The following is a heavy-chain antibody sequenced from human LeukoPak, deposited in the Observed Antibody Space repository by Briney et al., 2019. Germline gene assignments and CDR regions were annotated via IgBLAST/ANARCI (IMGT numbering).Heavy chain of an antibody. CDR2: IKQDESEK. Sequence: GGSLRLSCAASGFTFRNYCMNWVRQVPGKGLEWVASIKQDESEKYFLDSVKGRFTISRDNAENSLYLQMNSLRAEDTAVYYCARVYYQDSGTSYRHLDCWGQGTLVTVSS. CDR1: GFTFRNYC. CDR3: ARVYYQDSGTSYRHLDC. D-gene: IGHD3-22*01. V-gene: IGHV3-7*01. J-gene: IGHJ4*02.